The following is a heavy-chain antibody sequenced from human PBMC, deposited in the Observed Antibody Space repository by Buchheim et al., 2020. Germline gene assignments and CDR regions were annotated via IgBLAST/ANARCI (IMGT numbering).Heavy chain of an antibody. CDR3: ARVMARGGDCYSFDY. D-gene: IGHD2-21*02. CDR1: GGSISSSSYY. V-gene: IGHV4-39*07. CDR2: IYYSGST. Sequence: QLQLQESGPGLVKPSETLSLTCTVSGGSISSSSYYWGWIRQPPGKGLEWIGSIYYSGSTYYNPSLKSRVTISVDTSTNQFSLKLSSVTAADTAMYYCARVMARGGDCYSFDYWGQGTL. J-gene: IGHJ4*02.